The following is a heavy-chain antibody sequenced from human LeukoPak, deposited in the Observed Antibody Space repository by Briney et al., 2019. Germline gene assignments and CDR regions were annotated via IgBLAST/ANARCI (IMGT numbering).Heavy chain of an antibody. Sequence: GESLKISCKGSGYSFTNYWIGWVRRMPGKGLEWMGIIYPGDSDTRYSPSFQGQVTISADKSISTAYLQWSSLKASDTAMYYCARQGALAMYAFDIWGQGTMVTVSS. CDR1: GYSFTNYW. CDR3: ARQGALAMYAFDI. V-gene: IGHV5-51*01. D-gene: IGHD3-3*02. CDR2: IYPGDSDT. J-gene: IGHJ3*02.